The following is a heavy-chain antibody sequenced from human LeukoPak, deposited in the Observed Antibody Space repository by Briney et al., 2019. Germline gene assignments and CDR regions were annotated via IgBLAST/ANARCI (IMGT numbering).Heavy chain of an antibody. D-gene: IGHD4-17*01. CDR3: ARGRGGYGDYYYYYMDV. CDR1: GDSVSSNSAA. CDR2: TYYRSKWYN. Sequence: SPTLSLTCAISGDSVSSNSAAWNWIRQSPSRGLEWLGGTYYRSKWYNDYAVSVKSRITINPDTSKNQFSQQLNSVTPEDTAVYYCARGRGGYGDYYYYYMDVWGQGTTVTVSS. J-gene: IGHJ6*03. V-gene: IGHV6-1*01.